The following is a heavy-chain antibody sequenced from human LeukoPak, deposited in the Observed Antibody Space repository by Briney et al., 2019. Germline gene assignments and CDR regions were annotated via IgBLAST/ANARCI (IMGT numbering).Heavy chain of an antibody. D-gene: IGHD6-6*01. CDR3: ASRRIAATNWFDP. CDR2: IYYSGST. Sequence: SETLSLTCTVSGGSISSYYWSWIRQPPGKGLEWIGYIYYSGSTNYNPSLKSRVTLSVDTSKNQFSLKLSSVTAADTAVYYCASRRIAATNWFDPWGQGTLVTVSS. V-gene: IGHV4-59*01. CDR1: GGSISSYY. J-gene: IGHJ5*02.